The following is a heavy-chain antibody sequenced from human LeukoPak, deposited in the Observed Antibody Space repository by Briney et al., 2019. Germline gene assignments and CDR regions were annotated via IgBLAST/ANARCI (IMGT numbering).Heavy chain of an antibody. CDR3: ARLTRQLSGSSSDY. CDR1: GFTFSSSA. J-gene: IGHJ4*02. Sequence: PGGSLRLSCTASGFTFSSSAMNWVRHTPGKRLEWLSYISATSSTIYYADSVKGRFTVPRDNAKNSLYLQMNSLRAEDTAVYYCARLTRQLSGSSSDYWGQGTLVTVSS. V-gene: IGHV3-48*04. D-gene: IGHD3-10*01. CDR2: ISATSSTI.